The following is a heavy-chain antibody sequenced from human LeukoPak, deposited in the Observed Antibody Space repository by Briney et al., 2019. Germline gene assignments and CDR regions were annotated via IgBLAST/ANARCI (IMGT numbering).Heavy chain of an antibody. Sequence: GGSLRLSCAASGFTFSSYSMNWVRQAPGKGLEWVSSISSSSSYIYYADSVKGRFTISRDNAKNSMFMQMNSLRVEDTAVYYCARAYTNGPFYFDYWGRGVLVTVSP. CDR3: ARAYTNGPFYFDY. V-gene: IGHV3-21*03. D-gene: IGHD2-8*01. CDR1: GFTFSSYS. J-gene: IGHJ4*02. CDR2: ISSSSSYI.